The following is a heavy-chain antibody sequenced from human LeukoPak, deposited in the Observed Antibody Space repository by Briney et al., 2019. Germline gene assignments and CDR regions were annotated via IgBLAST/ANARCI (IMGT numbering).Heavy chain of an antibody. V-gene: IGHV4-30-4*08. CDR1: GFTVSDNH. CDR2: IFYSGST. J-gene: IGHJ4*02. Sequence: LRLSCAVSGFTVSDNHMSWIRQHPGKGLEWIAYIFYSGSTYYNPPLKSRLTISLDTSKDQFSLKLDSVTAADTAVYYCARVWGTYRAFDSWGQETLVSVSS. CDR3: ARVWGTYRAFDS. D-gene: IGHD3-16*02.